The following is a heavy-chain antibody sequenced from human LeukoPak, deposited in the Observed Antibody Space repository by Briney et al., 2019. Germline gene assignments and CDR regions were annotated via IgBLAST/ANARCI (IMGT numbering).Heavy chain of an antibody. V-gene: IGHV4-59*11. CDR2: IYYSGST. D-gene: IGHD1-26*01. J-gene: IGHJ4*02. CDR3: ARVRGSYNIDY. CDR1: GGSISSHY. Sequence: SETLYLTCTVSGGSISSHYWSWIRQPPGKGLEWIGYIYYSGSTNYNPSLKSRVTISVDTSKNQFSLKLSSVTAADTAVYYCARVRGSYNIDYWGQGTLVTVSS.